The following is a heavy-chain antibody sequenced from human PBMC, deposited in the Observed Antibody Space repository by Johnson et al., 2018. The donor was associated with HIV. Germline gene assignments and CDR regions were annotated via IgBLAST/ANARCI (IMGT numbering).Heavy chain of an antibody. D-gene: IGHD2-15*01. CDR3: AKGSPGGVVAHDAFDI. V-gene: IGHV3-30*18. Sequence: VQLVESGGGVVRPGGSLRLSCEGSGFSFDDYGMSWVRQAPGKGLEWVAVTSYDGSNKYYADSVKGRFTISRDNSKNTLYLQMNSLRAEDTAVYYCAKGSPGGVVAHDAFDIWGQGTMVTVSS. CDR2: TSYDGSNK. J-gene: IGHJ3*02. CDR1: GFSFDDYG.